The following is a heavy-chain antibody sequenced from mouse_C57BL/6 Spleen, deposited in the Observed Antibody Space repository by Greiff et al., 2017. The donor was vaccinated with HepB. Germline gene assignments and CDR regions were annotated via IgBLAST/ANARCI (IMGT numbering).Heavy chain of an antibody. J-gene: IGHJ4*01. D-gene: IGHD4-1*01. Sequence: VQLQQSGPELVKPGASVKISCKASGYSFTDYNMNWVKQSNGKSLEWIGVINPNYGTTSYNQQFKGKATLTVDQSSSTAYMQLNSLTSEDSAVYYCARARGNWGYYAMDYWGQGTSVTVSS. CDR1: GYSFTDYN. CDR3: ARARGNWGYYAMDY. CDR2: INPNYGTT. V-gene: IGHV1-39*01.